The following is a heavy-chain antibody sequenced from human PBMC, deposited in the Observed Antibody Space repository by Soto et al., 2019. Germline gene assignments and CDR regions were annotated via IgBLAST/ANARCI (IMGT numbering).Heavy chain of an antibody. CDR1: AGSFTDSY. CDR3: AKEVVSGTSWFDP. V-gene: IGHV4-34*01. J-gene: IGHJ5*02. CDR2: INHAGHT. Sequence: QVQLQQWGAGLLKPSETLSLTCAVSAGSFTDSYWSWIRQSPGQGLEWIGEINHAGHTNYNPSLKSRVTISVDASKTQFSVNLTSVSVADTAVYYCAKEVVSGTSWFDPWGQGTLVTVSS. D-gene: IGHD2-15*01.